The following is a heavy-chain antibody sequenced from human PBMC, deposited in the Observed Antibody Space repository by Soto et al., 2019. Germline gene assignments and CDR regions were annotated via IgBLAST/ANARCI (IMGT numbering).Heavy chain of an antibody. CDR2: ISSSGGST. Sequence: PGGALRRSCAASGVTVSSYSRNWVRQAPGKGLEWVSYISSSGGSTYYADSVKGRFTISRDNSKNTLYLQMNSLRAEDTAVYYCAKKGIRGLRNWFDPWGQGTLVTVSS. CDR1: GVTVSSYS. CDR3: AKKGIRGLRNWFDP. J-gene: IGHJ5*02. V-gene: IGHV3-23*01. D-gene: IGHD3-10*01.